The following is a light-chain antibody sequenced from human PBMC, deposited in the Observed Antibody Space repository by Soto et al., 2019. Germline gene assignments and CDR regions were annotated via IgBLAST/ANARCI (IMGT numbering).Light chain of an antibody. CDR3: CSYAGSLDV. Sequence: QSALTQPRSVSGSPGQSVTISCTGTSSDVGGYNYVSWYQQHPGKAPKLMIYDVSKRPSGVPDRFSGSKSGNTASLTISGLQAEYEADYYCCSYAGSLDVFGTGTKLTVL. CDR1: SSDVGGYNY. V-gene: IGLV2-11*01. J-gene: IGLJ1*01. CDR2: DVS.